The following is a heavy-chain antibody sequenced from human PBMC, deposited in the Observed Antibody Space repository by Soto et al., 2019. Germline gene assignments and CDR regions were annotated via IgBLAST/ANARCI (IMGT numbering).Heavy chain of an antibody. CDR1: GGSISSSSYY. Sequence: SETLSLTCTVSGGSISSSSYYWGWIRQPPGKGLEWIGEINHTGGTHYNPSLKSRVTMSVDTSKNQFSLRLSSVTAADTAIYYCATRITVFGLLIPPFDPWGQGTQVTVSS. CDR3: ATRITVFGLLIPPFDP. D-gene: IGHD3-3*01. CDR2: INHTGGT. V-gene: IGHV4-39*07. J-gene: IGHJ5*02.